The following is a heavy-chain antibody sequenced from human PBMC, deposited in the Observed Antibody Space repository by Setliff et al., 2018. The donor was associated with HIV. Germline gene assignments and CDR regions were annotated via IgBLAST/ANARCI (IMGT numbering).Heavy chain of an antibody. Sequence: SETLSLTCAVYGVSLNDFYWAWIRQSPTGGLEWIGGVPHGGDTTYHPSLESRVTISLDKSRNQFSLKLSSVTAADTAVYYCARGRMDTLFYSFYYMDVWGKGTTVTVSS. CDR1: GVSLNDFY. V-gene: IGHV4-34*01. J-gene: IGHJ6*03. CDR3: ARGRMDTLFYSFYYMDV. CDR2: VPHGGDT. D-gene: IGHD2-8*01.